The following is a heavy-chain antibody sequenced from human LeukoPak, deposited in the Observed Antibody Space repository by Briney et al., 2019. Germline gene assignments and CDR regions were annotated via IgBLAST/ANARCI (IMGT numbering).Heavy chain of an antibody. J-gene: IGHJ3*02. D-gene: IGHD1-26*01. CDR3: ARGHGSYEDDAFDI. CDR2: IRYDGSNK. CDR1: GFTFSSYG. Sequence: GGSLRLSCAASGFTFSSYGMHWVRQAPGKGLEWAAFIRYDGSNKYYADSVKGRFTISRDNSKNTLYLQMNSLRAEDTAVYYCARGHGSYEDDAFDIWGQGTMVTVSS. V-gene: IGHV3-30*02.